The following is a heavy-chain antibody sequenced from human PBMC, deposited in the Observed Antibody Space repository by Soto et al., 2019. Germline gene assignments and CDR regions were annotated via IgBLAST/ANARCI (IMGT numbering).Heavy chain of an antibody. CDR1: GGTFNTYA. V-gene: IGHV1-69*06. D-gene: IGHD3-16*02. Sequence: QVQLVQSETEVKKPGSAVKVSCKASGGTFNTYAMNWVRQAPGQGLEWMGGIIPMFDTPRYAQKFKGRVTITVDKSTTTAYMELSSLRSDDTAVYYCTRSIGSGGVIGGFDYWGQGTLVTVSS. CDR3: TRSIGSGGVIGGFDY. J-gene: IGHJ4*02. CDR2: IIPMFDTP.